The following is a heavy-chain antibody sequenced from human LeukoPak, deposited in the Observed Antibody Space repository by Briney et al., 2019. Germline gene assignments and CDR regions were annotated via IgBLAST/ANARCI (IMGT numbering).Heavy chain of an antibody. CDR2: INSDGSST. D-gene: IGHD6-6*01. CDR3: ARGIAAAANDY. J-gene: IGHJ4*02. V-gene: IGHV3-74*01. CDR1: GFTFSSYW. Sequence: PGGSLRLSCAASGFTFSSYWMHWVRQAPGKGLVWVSRINSDGSSTSYADSVKGRFTISRDNAKNTLYLQMNSLRAEDTAVHYCARGIAAAANDYWGQGTLVTVSS.